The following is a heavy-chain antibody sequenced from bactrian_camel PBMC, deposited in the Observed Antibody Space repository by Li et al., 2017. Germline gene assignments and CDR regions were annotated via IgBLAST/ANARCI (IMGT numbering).Heavy chain of an antibody. J-gene: IGHJ4*01. Sequence: DVQLVESGGGSVQAGGSLTLSCVASGLTYDTYCMGWFRQVPGKEREAVAAMYTGTGNTAYADSVGGRFTISRDNAKNTIYLQMTNMKPEDTAMYYCVADALPREGWGGDIWLPTYWGQGTQVTVS. CDR2: MYTGTGNT. CDR3: VADALPREGWGGDIWLPTY. V-gene: IGHV3S40*01. CDR1: GLTYDTYC. D-gene: IGHD5*01.